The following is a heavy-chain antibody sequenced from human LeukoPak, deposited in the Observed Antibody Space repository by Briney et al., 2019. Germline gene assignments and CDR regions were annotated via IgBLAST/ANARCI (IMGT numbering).Heavy chain of an antibody. CDR2: IKPDGGEK. CDR1: GFTFSSYA. D-gene: IGHD2-2*01. V-gene: IGHV3-7*01. Sequence: GGSLRLSCAASGFTFSSYAMSWVRQAPGKGLEWVANIKPDGGEKYYVDSVKGRFTISRDNAKNSVYLQMNSLRAEDTAVYYCAREDCDATSCYWGIIYWGQGTLVTVSS. CDR3: AREDCDATSCYWGIIY. J-gene: IGHJ4*02.